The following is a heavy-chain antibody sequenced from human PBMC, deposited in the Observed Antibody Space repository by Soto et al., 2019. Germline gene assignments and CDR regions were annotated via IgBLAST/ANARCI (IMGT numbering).Heavy chain of an antibody. CDR1: GFTFSSYS. D-gene: IGHD3-22*01. V-gene: IGHV3-48*02. CDR2: ISSSSSTI. J-gene: IGHJ4*02. Sequence: EVQLVESGGGLVQPGGSLRLSCAASGFTFSSYSMNWVRQAPGKGLEWVSYISSSSSTIYYADSVKGRFTISRDNAKNSLYLQMNSLIDEGTAVYYCARDSYYDSSGYGYWGQGTLVTVSS. CDR3: ARDSYYDSSGYGY.